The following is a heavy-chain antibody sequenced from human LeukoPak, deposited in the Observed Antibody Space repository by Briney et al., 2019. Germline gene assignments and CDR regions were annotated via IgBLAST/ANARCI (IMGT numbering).Heavy chain of an antibody. V-gene: IGHV1-46*01. Sequence: ASVKVSCKASGYTFTSYYMHWVRQAPGQGLEWMGIINPSGGSTSYAQKLQGRVTMTTDTSTTTAYMELRNLRSDDTAVYYCARDYLIGREWDYWGQGTLVTVSS. CDR1: GYTFTSYY. D-gene: IGHD3-22*01. CDR3: ARDYLIGREWDY. J-gene: IGHJ4*02. CDR2: INPSGGST.